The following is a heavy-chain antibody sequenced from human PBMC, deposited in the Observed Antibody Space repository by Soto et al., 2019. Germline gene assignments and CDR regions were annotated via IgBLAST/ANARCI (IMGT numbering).Heavy chain of an antibody. CDR2: IYYSGST. CDR1: GGSISSGGYY. D-gene: IGHD3-22*01. J-gene: IGHJ6*02. Sequence: QVQLQESGPGLVKPSQTLSLTCTVSGGSISSGGYYWSWIRQHPGKGLEWIGCIYYSGSTYYNPSLKSRVTISVDTSKNQFSLKLSSVTAADTAVYYCARGRKTYYYDRWVDYGMDVWGQGTTVTVSS. V-gene: IGHV4-31*03. CDR3: ARGRKTYYYDRWVDYGMDV.